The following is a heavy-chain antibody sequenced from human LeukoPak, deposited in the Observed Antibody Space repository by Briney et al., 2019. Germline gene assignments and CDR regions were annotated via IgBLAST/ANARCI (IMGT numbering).Heavy chain of an antibody. V-gene: IGHV4-39*07. CDR3: ARGSSSTLEY. J-gene: IGHJ4*02. D-gene: IGHD6-13*01. CDR2: IYYSGST. CDR1: GGSISSSSYY. Sequence: SETLSLTCTVSGGSISSSSYYWGWIRQPPGEGLEWIGSIYYSGSTYYNPSLKSRVTISIDTSKNQFSLKLSSVTAADTAVYYCARGSSSTLEYWGQGTLVTVSS.